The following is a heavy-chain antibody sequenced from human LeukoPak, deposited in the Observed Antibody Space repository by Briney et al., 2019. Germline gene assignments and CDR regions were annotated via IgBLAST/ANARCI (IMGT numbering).Heavy chain of an antibody. CDR3: ARARKYSGYDWAEYYYYGMDV. CDR2: TRNKANSYTT. V-gene: IGHV3-72*01. D-gene: IGHD5-12*01. CDR1: GLTFSDHY. Sequence: GGSLRLSCAASGLTFSDHYMDWVRQAPGKGLEWVGRTRNKANSYTTEYAASVKGRFTISRDDSKNSLYLQMNSLKTEDTAVYYCARARKYSGYDWAEYYYYGMDVWGQGTTVTVSS. J-gene: IGHJ6*02.